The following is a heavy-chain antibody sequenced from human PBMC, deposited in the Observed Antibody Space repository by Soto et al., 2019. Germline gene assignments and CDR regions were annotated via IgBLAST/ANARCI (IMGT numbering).Heavy chain of an antibody. CDR2: ISYDGSNK. V-gene: IGHV3-30-3*01. D-gene: IGHD4-17*01. CDR1: GFTFSSYA. Sequence: PGGSLRLSCAASGFTFSSYAMHWVRQAPGKGLEWVAVISYDGSNKYYADSVKGRFTISRDNSKNTLYLQMNSLRAEDTAVYYCARDYTVTTCLFDYWGLGTLVTVSS. J-gene: IGHJ4*02. CDR3: ARDYTVTTCLFDY.